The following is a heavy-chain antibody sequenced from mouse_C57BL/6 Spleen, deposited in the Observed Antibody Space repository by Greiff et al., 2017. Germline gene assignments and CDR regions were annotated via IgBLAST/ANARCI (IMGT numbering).Heavy chain of an antibody. V-gene: IGHV1-22*01. D-gene: IGHD6-1*01. CDR3: ATPLPYYFDY. J-gene: IGHJ2*01. CDR2: INPNNGGT. CDR1: GYTFTDYN. Sequence: VHVKQSGPELVKPGASVKMSCKASGYTFTDYNMHWVKQSHGKSLEWIGYINPNNGGTSYNQKFKGKATLTVNKSSSTAYMELRSLTSEDSAVYYCATPLPYYFDYWGQGTTLTVSS.